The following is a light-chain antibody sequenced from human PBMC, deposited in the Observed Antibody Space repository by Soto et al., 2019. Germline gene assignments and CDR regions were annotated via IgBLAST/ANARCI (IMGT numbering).Light chain of an antibody. J-gene: IGKJ4*01. V-gene: IGKV3-11*01. CDR2: DAS. Sequence: EIVLTQSPATLSLSPGERATLSCRASQSVSTYLAWYQQKPGQAPRLLIYDASNRATGIPARFSGSGSETDFTLPISSLEPEDFAVYYCQQRSEWPLTFGGGTKVEIK. CDR3: QQRSEWPLT. CDR1: QSVSTY.